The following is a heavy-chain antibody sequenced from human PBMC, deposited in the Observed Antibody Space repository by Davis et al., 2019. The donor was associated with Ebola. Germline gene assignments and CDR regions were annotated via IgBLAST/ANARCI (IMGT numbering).Heavy chain of an antibody. Sequence: GESLKISCAASGFTFSDYYMSWIRQAPGKGLEWVSYISSSSSYTNYADSVKGRFTISRDNAKNSLYLQMNSLRAEDTAVYYCARDARDITIFGVVIDYDYYGMDVWGQGTTVTVSS. D-gene: IGHD3-3*01. V-gene: IGHV3-11*06. CDR3: ARDARDITIFGVVIDYDYYGMDV. CDR1: GFTFSDYY. J-gene: IGHJ6*02. CDR2: ISSSSSYT.